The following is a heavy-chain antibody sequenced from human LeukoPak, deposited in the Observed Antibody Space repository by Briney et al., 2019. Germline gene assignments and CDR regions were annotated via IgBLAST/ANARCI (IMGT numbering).Heavy chain of an antibody. CDR3: ASRIVGATTLFDY. D-gene: IGHD1-26*01. CDR1: GFTFSSYW. Sequence: GGSLRLSCAASGFTFSSYWVSWVRQAPGKGLEWVANIKQDGSEKYYVDSVKGRFTISRDNAKNSLYLQMNSLRAEDTAVYYCASRIVGATTLFDYWGQGTLVTVSS. V-gene: IGHV3-7*01. J-gene: IGHJ4*02. CDR2: IKQDGSEK.